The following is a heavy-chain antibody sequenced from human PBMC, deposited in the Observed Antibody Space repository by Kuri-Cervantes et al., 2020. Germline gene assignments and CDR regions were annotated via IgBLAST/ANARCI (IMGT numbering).Heavy chain of an antibody. CDR1: RFSLSSYA. CDR2: ISFDGSGQ. Sequence: GGSLRLSCAASRFSLSSYAMHWVRQAPGKGLEWLTAISFDGSGQLYAGSVKGRFTVSRDNSENTLYLQMSSLTVEDTAVYYCARDGERPFLTADYYYYLDLWGHGTTVTVSS. CDR3: ARDGERPFLTADYYYYLDL. J-gene: IGHJ6*03. V-gene: IGHV3-30*15. D-gene: IGHD1-20*01.